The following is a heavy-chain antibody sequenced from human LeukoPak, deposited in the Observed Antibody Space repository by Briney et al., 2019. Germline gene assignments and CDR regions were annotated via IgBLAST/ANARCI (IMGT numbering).Heavy chain of an antibody. D-gene: IGHD3-22*01. CDR1: GFTFSSYS. Sequence: GGSLRLSCAASGFTFSSYSMNWVRQAPGKGLEWVSSISSSSSYIYYADSVKGRFTISRDNSKNTLYLQMNSLRAEDTAVYYCAKEGRRYGHYHDSSGYFDYWGQGTLVTVSS. CDR3: AKEGRRYGHYHDSSGYFDY. V-gene: IGHV3-21*01. CDR2: ISSSSSYI. J-gene: IGHJ4*02.